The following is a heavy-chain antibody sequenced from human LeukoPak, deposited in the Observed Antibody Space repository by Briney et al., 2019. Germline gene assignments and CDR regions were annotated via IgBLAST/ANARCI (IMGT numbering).Heavy chain of an antibody. V-gene: IGHV1-69*04. D-gene: IGHD1-26*01. CDR3: ARRVGATEGAFDY. CDR1: GGTFSSYA. CDR2: IIPILGIA. Sequence: ASVKVSCKASGGTFSSYAISWVRQAPGQGLEWMGRIIPILGIANYAQKFQGRVTITADKSTSTAYMELSSLRSEDTAVYYCARRVGATEGAFDYWGQGTLVIVSS. J-gene: IGHJ4*02.